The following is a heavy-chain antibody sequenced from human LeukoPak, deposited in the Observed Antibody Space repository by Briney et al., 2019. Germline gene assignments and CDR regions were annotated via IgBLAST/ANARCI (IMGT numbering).Heavy chain of an antibody. CDR1: GCTFSSYG. J-gene: IGHJ3*02. CDR2: IYYDGSNK. D-gene: IGHD2/OR15-2a*01. V-gene: IGHV3-30*18. Sequence: GGSLRLSCAASGCTFSSYGMHWVRQAPGKGLEWVGVIYYDGSNKYYADSVKGRFTISRDNSKNTMYLQMSSLRAEDTAVYYCAKGAFYGLNAFDIWGQGTMVTASS. CDR3: AKGAFYGLNAFDI.